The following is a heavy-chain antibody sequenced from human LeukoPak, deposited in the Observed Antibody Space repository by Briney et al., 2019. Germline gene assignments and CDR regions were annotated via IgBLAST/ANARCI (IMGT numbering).Heavy chain of an antibody. CDR2: INPNSGGT. J-gene: IGHJ4*02. Sequence: GASVKVSCKASGYTFTGYYMHWVRQAPGQGLEWMGWINPNSGGTNYAQKFQGRVTMTRDTSISTAYMELSRLRSDDTAVYYCARDPIAAAGTIGMGDYWGQGTLVTVSS. CDR3: ARDPIAAAGTIGMGDY. D-gene: IGHD6-13*01. CDR1: GYTFTGYY. V-gene: IGHV1-2*02.